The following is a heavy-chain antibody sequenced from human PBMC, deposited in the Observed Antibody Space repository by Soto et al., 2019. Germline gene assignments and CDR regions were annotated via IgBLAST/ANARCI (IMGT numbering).Heavy chain of an antibody. V-gene: IGHV1-69*06. Sequence: QVQLVQSGAEVKKPGSSVKVSCKASGGTFSSYAISWVRQAPGQGLEWMGGIIPIFGTANYAQKFQGRVTITADKSTSTAYMEVRRLGSEGTAGEYWAGAGQQPVPGGKGVWGQGTTVTVSS. D-gene: IGHD6-13*01. CDR1: GGTFSSYA. J-gene: IGHJ6*02. CDR3: AGAGQQPVPGGKGV. CDR2: IIPIFGTA.